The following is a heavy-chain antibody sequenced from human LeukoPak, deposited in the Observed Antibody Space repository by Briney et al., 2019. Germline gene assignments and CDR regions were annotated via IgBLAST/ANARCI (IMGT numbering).Heavy chain of an antibody. J-gene: IGHJ4*02. CDR2: IYYSGST. CDR3: ARSFHVDTTYFDY. D-gene: IGHD5-18*01. Sequence: PSETLSLTCTVSGGSISSSSYYWGWIRQPPGKGLEWIGNIYYSGSTYYNPSLKSRVTISVDTSKNQFSLKLSSVTAADTAAYYCARSFHVDTTYFDYWGQGTLVTVSS. V-gene: IGHV4-39*01. CDR1: GGSISSSSYY.